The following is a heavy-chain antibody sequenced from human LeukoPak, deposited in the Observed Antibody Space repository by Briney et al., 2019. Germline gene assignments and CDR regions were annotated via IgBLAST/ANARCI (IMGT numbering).Heavy chain of an antibody. D-gene: IGHD3-10*01. J-gene: IGHJ4*02. CDR1: RYTFTSYA. Sequence: SVNVSRKASRYTFTSYAMHWLRQAPAQRLEWMGWSNAGNGNTKYSQKLQGRVDISRDTFESTAYMELSSLRSEDTAVYDCARERWVWESAFDYWGQGTLVTVSS. CDR3: ARERWVWESAFDY. V-gene: IGHV1-3*01. CDR2: SNAGNGNT.